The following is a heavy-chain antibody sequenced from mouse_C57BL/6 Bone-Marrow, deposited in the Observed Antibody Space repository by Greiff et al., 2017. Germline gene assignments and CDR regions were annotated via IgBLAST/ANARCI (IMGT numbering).Heavy chain of an antibody. CDR2: IWPGGGP. Sequence: VNLVESGPGLVAPSPSLSITCTVSGFSLTSYAISWVRQPPGKGLEWLGVIWPGGGPNYNSALNSNLSSSKYNSKSQVFLKMNSLQTDDTARYYCAREFITTVVGGYFDVWGTGTTGTVSS. V-gene: IGHV2-9-1*01. CDR3: AREFITTVVGGYFDV. CDR1: GFSLTSYA. D-gene: IGHD1-1*01. J-gene: IGHJ1*03.